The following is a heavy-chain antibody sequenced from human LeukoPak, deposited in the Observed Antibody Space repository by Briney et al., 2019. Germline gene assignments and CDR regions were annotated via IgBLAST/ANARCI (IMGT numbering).Heavy chain of an antibody. CDR3: ARGDYGYWFDF. J-gene: IGHJ4*02. CDR1: GGSISSSGSY. Sequence: PSETLSLTCTVSGGSISSSGSYWGWIRQPPGKGLEWIGTTYYSGSTYYNPSLKSRGSISVDTSKNQFSLKLSSVTAADTAVYYCARGDYGYWFDFWGQGTLVTVSS. CDR2: TYYSGST. V-gene: IGHV4-39*01. D-gene: IGHD2-15*01.